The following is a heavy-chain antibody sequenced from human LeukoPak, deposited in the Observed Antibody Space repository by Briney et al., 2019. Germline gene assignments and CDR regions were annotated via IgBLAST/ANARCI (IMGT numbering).Heavy chain of an antibody. J-gene: IGHJ5*02. Sequence: SETLSLTCTVSGGSISSSSYYWGWIRQPPGKGLEWIGSIYYSGSTYYNPSLKSRVTISVGTSKNQFSLKLSSVTAADTVVYYCARYNWNDEGDNWFDPWGQGTLVTVSS. V-gene: IGHV4-39*07. CDR1: GGSISSSSYY. D-gene: IGHD1-20*01. CDR3: ARYNWNDEGDNWFDP. CDR2: IYYSGST.